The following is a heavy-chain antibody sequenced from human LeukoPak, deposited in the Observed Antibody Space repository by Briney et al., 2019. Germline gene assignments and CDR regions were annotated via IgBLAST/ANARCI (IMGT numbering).Heavy chain of an antibody. CDR3: ARQGIYGSGRDY. CDR1: GGSTSSGDYY. V-gene: IGHV4-30-4*08. CDR2: IYYSGST. D-gene: IGHD3-10*01. J-gene: IGHJ4*02. Sequence: SETLSLTCTVSGGSTSSGDYYWSWIRQPPGKGLEWIGYIYYSGSTYYNPSLKSRVTISVDTSKNQFSLKLSSVTAADTAVYYCARQGIYGSGRDYWGQGTLVTVSS.